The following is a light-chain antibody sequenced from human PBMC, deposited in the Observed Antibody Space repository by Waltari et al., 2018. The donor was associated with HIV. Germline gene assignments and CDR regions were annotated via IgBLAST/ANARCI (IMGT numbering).Light chain of an antibody. J-gene: IGLJ1*01. CDR1: SSEVGSHNL. Sequence: QSALTQPASVSGSPGQSITISCTGTSSEVGSHNLVSWYQQHPVKAPKLMICEVSKRPSGVSKRFSGSKSGNTASRTISGLQAEDEADYYCCSYAGSSTCYVFGTGTKVTVL. CDR3: CSYAGSSTCYV. V-gene: IGLV2-23*02. CDR2: EVS.